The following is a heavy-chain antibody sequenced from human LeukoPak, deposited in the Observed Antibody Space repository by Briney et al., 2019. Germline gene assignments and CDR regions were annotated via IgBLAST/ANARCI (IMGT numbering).Heavy chain of an antibody. Sequence: GGSLRLSCAASGFTFSSYWMHWVRQAPGKGLVWVSRIKSDGSTNYADSVKGRFTISRDNAKNTVSLQMNSLRAADTGVYYCARAPSEIGGYYPEYFRHWGQGTLVTVSS. J-gene: IGHJ1*01. CDR3: ARAPSEIGGYYPEYFRH. D-gene: IGHD3-22*01. V-gene: IGHV3-74*01. CDR1: GFTFSSYW. CDR2: IKSDGST.